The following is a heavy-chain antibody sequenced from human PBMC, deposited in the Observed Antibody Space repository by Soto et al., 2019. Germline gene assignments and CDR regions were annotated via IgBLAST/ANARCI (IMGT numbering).Heavy chain of an antibody. CDR2: ISYDGSNK. J-gene: IGHJ6*02. CDR3: AKDFSWSGTTSGSSNYYGMDV. CDR1: GFTFSSYG. D-gene: IGHD1-7*01. Sequence: PGGSLRLSCAASGFTFSSYGMHWVRQAPGKGLEWVAVISYDGSNKYYADSVKGRFTISRDNSKNTLYLQMNSLRAEDTAVYYCAKDFSWSGTTSGSSNYYGMDVWGQGTTVTVSS. V-gene: IGHV3-30*18.